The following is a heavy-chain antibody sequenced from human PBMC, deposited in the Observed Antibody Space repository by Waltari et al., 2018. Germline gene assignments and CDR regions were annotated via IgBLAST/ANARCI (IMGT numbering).Heavy chain of an antibody. D-gene: IGHD2-21*02. CDR3: ARAFPTYCGGDCYSGTYWYFHL. V-gene: IGHV3-48*03. Sequence: EVQLVESGGGLVQPGGSLRLSCAASGFTFSSYEMNWVRQAPGKGLEGVSYISSSGSTIYYADSVKGRFTISRDNAKNSLYLQMNSLRAEDTAVYYCARAFPTYCGGDCYSGTYWYFHLWGRGTLVTVSS. CDR2: ISSSGSTI. J-gene: IGHJ2*01. CDR1: GFTFSSYE.